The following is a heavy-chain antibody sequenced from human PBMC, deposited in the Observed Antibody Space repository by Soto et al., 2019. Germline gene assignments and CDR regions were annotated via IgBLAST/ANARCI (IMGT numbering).Heavy chain of an antibody. CDR1: GFTFSSCV. Sequence: EVHLLESGGGLVQPGESLRLSCGASGFTFSSCVMSWVRQAPGKGLEWVSCITDSGTGTCYADSVKGRFTISRDNSKNTMYLQMNNLRAEDTGVYYCAKGLINGRWYAADWGQGTLVTVSS. CDR2: ITDSGTGT. D-gene: IGHD6-13*01. J-gene: IGHJ4*02. V-gene: IGHV3-23*01. CDR3: AKGLINGRWYAAD.